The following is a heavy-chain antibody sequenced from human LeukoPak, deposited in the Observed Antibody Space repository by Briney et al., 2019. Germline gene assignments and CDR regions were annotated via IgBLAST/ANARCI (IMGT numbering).Heavy chain of an antibody. CDR3: ARAENTLIQH. D-gene: IGHD1/OR15-1a*01. V-gene: IGHV6-1*01. Sequence: SQTLSLTCALSGDTVSSKSGAWNWIRQSPSRGLEWLGRTYYRSKWYNDYAVSVKSRITINPDTSKNQFSLQLNSVTPEDTAVYYCARAENTLIQHWGQGTLVTVSS. J-gene: IGHJ1*01. CDR1: GDTVSSKSGA. CDR2: TYYRSKWYN.